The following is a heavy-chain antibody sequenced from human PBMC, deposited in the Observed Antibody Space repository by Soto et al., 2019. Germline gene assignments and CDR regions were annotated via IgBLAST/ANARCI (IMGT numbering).Heavy chain of an antibody. J-gene: IGHJ4*02. V-gene: IGHV3-23*01. CDR3: AKRDDSSGYPYYFDY. Sequence: VQLLESGGGLVQPGGSLRLSCAASGFTFSSYAMSWVRQAPGKGLEWVSAIGGTDGSTYYADSVKARFTISRDNSKNTLYLQMNSLRAEDTAVYYCAKRDDSSGYPYYFDYWGQGTLVTVSS. D-gene: IGHD3-22*01. CDR2: IGGTDGST. CDR1: GFTFSSYA.